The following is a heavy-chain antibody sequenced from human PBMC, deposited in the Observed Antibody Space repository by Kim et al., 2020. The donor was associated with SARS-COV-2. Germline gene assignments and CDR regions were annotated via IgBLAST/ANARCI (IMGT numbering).Heavy chain of an antibody. CDR1: GFTVTNAW. V-gene: IGHV3-15*01. J-gene: IGHJ4*02. CDR3: YAMGR. CDR2: IKPKSDGGTT. Sequence: GGSLRLSCAVSGFTVTNAWMNWVRQAPGKGLEWVGLIKPKSDGGTTDYAAPLKGRFTISRDDSENTLYLQMDSLETEDMAVYYCYAMGRWGQGTLVTVSS.